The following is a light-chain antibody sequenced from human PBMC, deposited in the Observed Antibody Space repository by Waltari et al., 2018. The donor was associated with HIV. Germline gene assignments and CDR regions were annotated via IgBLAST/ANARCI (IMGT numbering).Light chain of an antibody. Sequence: EILMTQSPAALSVSPGDRATLSCRASQSVTSKLAWYQQKPGQAPRLLIYDASTRATGLSARFSGSGSGTEFTLTISSLQSEDFAVYYCQQYSNWPRTFGQGTKVEIK. V-gene: IGKV3-15*01. J-gene: IGKJ1*01. CDR1: QSVTSK. CDR3: QQYSNWPRT. CDR2: DAS.